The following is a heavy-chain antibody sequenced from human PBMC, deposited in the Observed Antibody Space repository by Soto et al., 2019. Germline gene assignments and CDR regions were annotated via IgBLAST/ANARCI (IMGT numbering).Heavy chain of an antibody. CDR2: ISYDGSQE. D-gene: IGHD2-15*01. Sequence: EGFLRLSCAASGFSITSYEMLWVRQAAGKGLERVSLISYDGSQEFYADSVRGRFTISRDDSKNMIHLQMNSLRDEDAAVYYCARVGVVAANSPPYHYTALDVWGQGTTVTVSS. V-gene: IGHV3-30-3*01. CDR3: ARVGVVAANSPPYHYTALDV. J-gene: IGHJ6*02. CDR1: GFSITSYE.